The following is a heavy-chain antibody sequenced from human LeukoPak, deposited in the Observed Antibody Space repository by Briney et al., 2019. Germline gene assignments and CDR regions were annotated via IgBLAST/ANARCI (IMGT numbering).Heavy chain of an antibody. V-gene: IGHV3-53*01. J-gene: IGHJ6*02. CDR3: AKVGEYCSSTSCYSPRDV. Sequence: PGGSLRLSCAASGFIVSSNYMSWVRQAPGKGLEWVSIIYRGGDIYYADSVKGRFTISRDNSKNTLYLQMNSLRAEDTAVYYCAKVGEYCSSTSCYSPRDVWGQGTTVTVSS. CDR1: GFIVSSNY. CDR2: IYRGGDI. D-gene: IGHD2-2*01.